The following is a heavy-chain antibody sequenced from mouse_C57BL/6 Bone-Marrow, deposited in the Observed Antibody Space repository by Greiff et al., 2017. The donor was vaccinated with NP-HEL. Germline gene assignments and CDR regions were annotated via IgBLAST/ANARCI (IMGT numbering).Heavy chain of an antibody. Sequence: VQLQQSGAELVRPGASVKLSCKASGYTFTDYYINWVKQRPGQGLEWIARIYPGSGNTYYNEKFKGKATLTAEKSSSTAYMQLSSLTSEDSAVYFCAGGGDGFAYWGQGTLVTVSA. CDR2: IYPGSGNT. V-gene: IGHV1-76*01. CDR3: AGGGDGFAY. J-gene: IGHJ3*01. CDR1: GYTFTDYY.